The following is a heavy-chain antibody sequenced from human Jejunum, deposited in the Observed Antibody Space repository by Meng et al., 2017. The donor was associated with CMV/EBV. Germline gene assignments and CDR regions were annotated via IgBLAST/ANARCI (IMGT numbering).Heavy chain of an antibody. J-gene: IGHJ4*02. D-gene: IGHD6-19*01. CDR2: TYWDDHQ. CDR3: AHTSGYSSGWADY. V-gene: IGHV2-5*02. Sequence: QTPLKEVGPTLVKPTQTPTLTCTFSGFSLSTSGVGVGWIRQPPGKALEWLGLTYWDDHQRYNPSLQSRLTITKDASKNQVVLTMTNMDPVDTATYYCAHTSGYSSGWADYWGQGTLVTVSS. CDR1: GFSLSTSGVG.